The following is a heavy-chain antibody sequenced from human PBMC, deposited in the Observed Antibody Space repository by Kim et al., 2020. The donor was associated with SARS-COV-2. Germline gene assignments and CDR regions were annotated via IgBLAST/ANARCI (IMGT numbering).Heavy chain of an antibody. CDR3: AKDSCTGGVCEFDY. Sequence: ADAVKGRFTISRDHATNPRYLQMHSLTAEVTAVYYCAKDSCTGGVCEFDYWCQGTLVTVSS. J-gene: IGHJ4*02. D-gene: IGHD2-8*02. V-gene: IGHV3-33*06.